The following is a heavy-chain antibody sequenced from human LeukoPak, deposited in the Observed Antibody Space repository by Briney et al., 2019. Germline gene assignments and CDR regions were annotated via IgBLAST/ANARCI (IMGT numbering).Heavy chain of an antibody. CDR1: GFTLSSYS. CDR3: ASFRRVGELSSFDY. Sequence: PGRSLRPSCAASGFTLSSYSMNWVCPAPRKGLEWVSSNSSSSSYIYYEDSVKGRFTISRDNAKNSLYLQMSSLRAEDTAVYYCASFRRVGELSSFDYWGQGTLVTVSS. J-gene: IGHJ4*02. D-gene: IGHD3-16*02. CDR2: NSSSSSYI. V-gene: IGHV3-21*01.